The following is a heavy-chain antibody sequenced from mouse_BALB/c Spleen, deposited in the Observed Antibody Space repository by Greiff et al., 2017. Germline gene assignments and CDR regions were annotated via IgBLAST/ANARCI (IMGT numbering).Heavy chain of an antibody. CDR2: INPSTGYT. J-gene: IGHJ4*01. V-gene: IGHV1-7*01. CDR1: GYTFTSYW. CDR3: ARDGSTYYYAKDY. D-gene: IGHD1-1*01. Sequence: VQLQQSGAELAKPGASVKMSCKASGYTFTSYWMHWVKQRPGQGLEWIGYINPSTGYTEYNQKFKDKATLTADKSSSTAYMQLSSLTSEDSAVYYCARDGSTYYYAKDYWGQGTSVTVSS.